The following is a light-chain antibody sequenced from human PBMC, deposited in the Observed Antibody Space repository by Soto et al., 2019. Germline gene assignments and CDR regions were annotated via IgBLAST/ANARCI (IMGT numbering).Light chain of an antibody. CDR3: QQYNTYPLT. CDR1: QSIGTW. CDR2: KAS. J-gene: IGKJ4*01. V-gene: IGKV1-5*03. Sequence: DIQMTQSPSTLSASVGDRVTITCRASQSIGTWLAWYQQKPGKATKLLIYKASSLEGGVPSRFSGSGSGTDFNITISSLQPDDFATYYCQQYNTYPLTFGGGTTVEIK.